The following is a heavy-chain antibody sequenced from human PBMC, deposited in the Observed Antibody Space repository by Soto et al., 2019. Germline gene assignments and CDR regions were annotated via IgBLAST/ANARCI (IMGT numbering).Heavy chain of an antibody. D-gene: IGHD5-18*01. J-gene: IGHJ5*02. V-gene: IGHV4-59*01. Sequence: PSETLSLTCTVSGGSISSYYWSWIRQPPGKGLEWIGYIYYSGSTNYNPSLKSRVTISVDTSKNQFSLKLSSVTAADTAVYYCATGVDTAMVPWFDPWGQGTLVTVSS. CDR1: GGSISSYY. CDR2: IYYSGST. CDR3: ATGVDTAMVPWFDP.